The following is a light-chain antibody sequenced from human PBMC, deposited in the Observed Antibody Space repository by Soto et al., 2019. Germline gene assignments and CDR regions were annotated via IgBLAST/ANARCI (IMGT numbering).Light chain of an antibody. CDR1: QGISNH. CDR2: AAS. V-gene: IGKV1-27*01. J-gene: IGKJ4*01. CDR3: QKYNMAPYT. Sequence: DIQMTQSPSSLSASVGDRVTITCRASQGISNHLALYHQKPGKVPKLLIYAASTLQSGVPSRFSSSGSGTDFTLTIWSLQPEHVTAYYCQKYNMAPYTFGGGTKGEIK.